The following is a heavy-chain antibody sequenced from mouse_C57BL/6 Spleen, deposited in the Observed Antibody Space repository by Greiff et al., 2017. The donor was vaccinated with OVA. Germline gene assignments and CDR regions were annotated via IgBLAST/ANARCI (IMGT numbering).Heavy chain of an antibody. Sequence: VQLQQPGAELVMPGASVKLSCKASGYTFTSYWMHWVKQRPGQGLEWIGEIDPSDSYTNYNQKFKGKSTLTVDKSSSTAYMQLSSLTSADSAVYYCARSPTTVVATDYFDYWGQGTTLTVSS. CDR3: ARSPTTVVATDYFDY. D-gene: IGHD1-1*01. CDR1: GYTFTSYW. V-gene: IGHV1-69*01. CDR2: IDPSDSYT. J-gene: IGHJ2*01.